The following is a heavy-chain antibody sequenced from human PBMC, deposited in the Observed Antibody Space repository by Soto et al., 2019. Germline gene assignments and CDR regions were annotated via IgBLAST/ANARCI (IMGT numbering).Heavy chain of an antibody. CDR2: IIYSGST. D-gene: IGHD3-22*01. CDR1: VGSFSSISSY. J-gene: IGHJ4*02. V-gene: IGHV4-39*01. Sequence: QFNLKNPAPGLVKPSGTLSLTGPFLVGSFSSISSYWGGFGQPPGKGLEGIGGIIYSGSTYYNPSLKSRVTLSVDPSKNQFSLKLSSVTAADTAVYYCARHYYDTLGYWGQGTLVTVSS. CDR3: ARHYYDTLGY.